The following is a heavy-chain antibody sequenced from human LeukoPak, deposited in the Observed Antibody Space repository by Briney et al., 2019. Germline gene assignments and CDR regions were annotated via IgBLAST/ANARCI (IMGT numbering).Heavy chain of an antibody. CDR2: ISSSSRYT. CDR3: ARDPGY. D-gene: IGHD1-1*01. V-gene: IGHV3-11*05. J-gene: IGHJ4*02. Sequence: KAGAALRLSCAARGFALSDYYMSWLRQAPGKGLEWVSYISSSSRYTNYADSVKGRFTISRDNAKNSLYLQMNSLRAEDTAVYYCARDPGYWGQGTLVTVSS. CDR1: GFALSDYY.